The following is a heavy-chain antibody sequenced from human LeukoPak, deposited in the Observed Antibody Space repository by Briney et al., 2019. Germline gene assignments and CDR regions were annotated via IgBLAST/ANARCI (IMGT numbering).Heavy chain of an antibody. D-gene: IGHD4-17*01. CDR2: FIPIFGTA. CDR1: GGTFSSYA. V-gene: IGHV1-69*13. J-gene: IGHJ6*02. CDR3: AINRQDYGDYFRLDYYYYGMDV. Sequence: GASVKVSCKASGGTFSSYASSWVRQAPGQGLEWMGGFIPIFGTANYAQKFQGRVTITADESTSTAYMELSSLRSEDTAVYYCAINRQDYGDYFRLDYYYYGMDVWGQGTTVTVSS.